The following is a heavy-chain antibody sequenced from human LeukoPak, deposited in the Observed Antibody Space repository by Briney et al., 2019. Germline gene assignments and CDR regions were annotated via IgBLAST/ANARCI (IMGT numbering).Heavy chain of an antibody. CDR3: VKSASTWYLFDY. J-gene: IGHJ4*02. CDR1: GFTFSNYW. D-gene: IGHD6-13*01. Sequence: GGSLRLSCAASGFTFSNYWMHWVRQAPGKGLEYVSAIISNGESTYYSDSVKDRFTISRDNSKNTLYLQMSSLRPEDTAVYYCVKSASTWYLFDYWGQGTLVTVS. CDR2: IISNGEST. V-gene: IGHV3-64*03.